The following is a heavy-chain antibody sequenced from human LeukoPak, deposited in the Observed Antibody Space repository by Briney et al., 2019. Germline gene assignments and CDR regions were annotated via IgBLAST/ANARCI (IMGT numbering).Heavy chain of an antibody. CDR1: GGSISSGRYS. Sequence: SETLSLTCGVSGGSISSGRYSWNWIRQPPGKGLEWLGYFYHSGSTYYHPSLKSRVTISVDRSKNQFTLKLSSVTAADTAVYYCAREVPIGEQQHAFEIWGQGTTVTVSS. D-gene: IGHD6-13*01. CDR2: FYHSGST. J-gene: IGHJ3*02. CDR3: AREVPIGEQQHAFEI. V-gene: IGHV4-30-2*01.